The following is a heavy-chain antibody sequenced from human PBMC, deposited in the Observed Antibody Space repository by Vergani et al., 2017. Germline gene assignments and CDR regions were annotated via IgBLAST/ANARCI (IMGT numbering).Heavy chain of an antibody. CDR3: GRETDTGSSVSYNYYAMDV. CDR1: GFTFNHYA. CDR2: ISGSGGST. D-gene: IGHD3-9*01. Sequence: EVQLLESGGDLVQPGGSLRLSCAASGFTFNHYAMNWVRQAPGKGLEWVSGISGSGGSTYYAGSVKGRFTISRDSSKNTLYLQMNSLSAGDTAVYYCGRETDTGSSVSYNYYAMDVWGQGTTVSVSS. J-gene: IGHJ6*02. V-gene: IGHV3-23*01.